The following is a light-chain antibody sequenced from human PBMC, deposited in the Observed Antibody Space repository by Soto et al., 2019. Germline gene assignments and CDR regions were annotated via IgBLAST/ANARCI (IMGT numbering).Light chain of an antibody. CDR3: QQYVSSPKT. CDR1: QSLSNNF. Sequence: ETVLTQSPGTLSLSPGERATLSCRASQSLSNNFLAWYQQKLGQAPRLLIFAASSRATGIPDRFSGSGSGTDFTLTISRLEPEDFAVYYCQQYVSSPKTFGQGTKVEIK. CDR2: AAS. J-gene: IGKJ1*01. V-gene: IGKV3-20*01.